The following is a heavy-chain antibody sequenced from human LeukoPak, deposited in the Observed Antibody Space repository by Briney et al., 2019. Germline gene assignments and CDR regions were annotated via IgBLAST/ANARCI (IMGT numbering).Heavy chain of an antibody. D-gene: IGHD1-14*01. CDR3: ARGYSSSNPNPLDY. V-gene: IGHV1-18*04. J-gene: IGHJ4*02. CDR1: GYTFTSYG. CDR2: ISAYNGNT. Sequence: ASVKVSRKASGYTFTSYGISWVRQAPGQGLEWMGWISAYNGNTNYAQKLQGRVTMTTDTSTSTAYMELRSLRSDDTAVYYCARGYSSSNPNPLDYWGQGTLVTVSS.